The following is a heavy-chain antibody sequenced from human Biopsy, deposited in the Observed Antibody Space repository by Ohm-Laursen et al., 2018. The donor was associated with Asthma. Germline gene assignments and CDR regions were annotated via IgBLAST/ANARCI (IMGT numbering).Heavy chain of an antibody. CDR1: GFAVSRDH. J-gene: IGHJ3*02. D-gene: IGHD4-23*01. V-gene: IGHV3-53*01. CDR2: IYSGGTS. CDR3: ARAYGGSFFSGSFDI. Sequence: SLRLSCAASGFAVSRDHMFWVRQAPGKGLEWVSVIYSGGTSHTADSVRGRFTISIDYSKNTLYLQMNSLRAEDTAVYYCARAYGGSFFSGSFDIWGQGTMVTVSS.